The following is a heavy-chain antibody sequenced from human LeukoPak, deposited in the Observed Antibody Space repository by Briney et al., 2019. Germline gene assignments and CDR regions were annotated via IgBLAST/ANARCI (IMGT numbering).Heavy chain of an antibody. Sequence: PGGFLRLSCEASGFTFGTYGMTWVRQAPGKGLGWVSGITGSSTWTYYGDSVRGRFTISRDNSKNTLHLQMNNLTADDTAIYYCARELVSLGTGYFDLWGRGTLVTVSS. CDR1: GFTFGTYG. CDR2: ITGSSTWT. CDR3: ARELVSLGTGYFDL. J-gene: IGHJ2*01. D-gene: IGHD7-27*01. V-gene: IGHV3-23*01.